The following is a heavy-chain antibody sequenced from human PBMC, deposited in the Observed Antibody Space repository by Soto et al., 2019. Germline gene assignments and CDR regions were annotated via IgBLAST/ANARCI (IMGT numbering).Heavy chain of an antibody. Sequence: ASETLSLTCTVSGGSITSYHWSWIRHFPGQGLEWIGHIQNSGSAKYNPSFKSRVTISVDTSKNQVSLKLSSVTAADTAVYYCARDYYYDSRGFPGAYYYGMDVWGQGTTVTVSS. D-gene: IGHD3-22*01. CDR2: IQNSGSA. J-gene: IGHJ6*02. CDR1: GGSITSYH. CDR3: ARDYYYDSRGFPGAYYYGMDV. V-gene: IGHV4-59*01.